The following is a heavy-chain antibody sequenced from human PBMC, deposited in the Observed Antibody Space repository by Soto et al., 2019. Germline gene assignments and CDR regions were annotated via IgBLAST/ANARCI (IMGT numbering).Heavy chain of an antibody. D-gene: IGHD2-2*01. V-gene: IGHV1-46*01. CDR3: ARISGPGLLCFVF. CDR1: RYLFASHN. CDR2: INPRSGNA. J-gene: IGHJ5*01. Sequence: ASVKVSCKASRYLFASHNIHWVREAPGQGLEWMGEINPRSGNAGYDQKFQGRVTMTSDTSTTTVYMTVSSLRSDDTAVYYCARISGPGLLCFVFWGLGAPDTDS.